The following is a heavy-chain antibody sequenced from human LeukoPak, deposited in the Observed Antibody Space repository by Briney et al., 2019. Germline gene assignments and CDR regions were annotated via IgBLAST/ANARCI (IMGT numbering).Heavy chain of an antibody. CDR3: ARAGTEWFLYYYYYYTDA. Sequence: AGSLRLSCAASGFTFSDYSMNWVRQAPGKGLEWVSYISSGSSTIYYADSVNGRFTISRDNAKNSLYLQMTSLRAEDTAVYYCARAGTEWFLYYYYYYTDAWGKGTTVTVSS. J-gene: IGHJ6*03. CDR2: ISSGSSTI. CDR1: GFTFSDYS. V-gene: IGHV3-48*04. D-gene: IGHD3-3*01.